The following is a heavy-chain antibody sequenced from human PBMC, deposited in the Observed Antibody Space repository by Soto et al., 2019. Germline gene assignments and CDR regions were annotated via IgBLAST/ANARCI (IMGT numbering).Heavy chain of an antibody. CDR3: YAVRGSLGSLSFDY. CDR2: VEVENDER. CDR1: GITFSDLH. Sequence: EVLLQQSRAEARKPGSVGKMSCEVSGITFSDLHMHWVKQAPGKGLEWVGLVEVENDERLYAEKYRGRVNINTDTSREISEMELTSLTSDDTAIYVCYAVRGSLGSLSFDYWGQGTPVTVSA. J-gene: IGHJ4*02. D-gene: IGHD1-26*01. V-gene: IGHV1-69-2*01.